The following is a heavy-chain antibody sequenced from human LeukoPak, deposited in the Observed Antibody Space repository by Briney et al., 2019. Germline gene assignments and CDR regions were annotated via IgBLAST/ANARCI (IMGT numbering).Heavy chain of an antibody. Sequence: ASVKVSCKASGYTFTSYGISWVRQAPGQGLEWMGWISAYNGNTNYAQKLQGRVTMTTDTSTSTAYMELRSLRSDDTAVYYCARAHYYDFWSGFYMDVWGKGTTVTVSS. D-gene: IGHD3-3*01. V-gene: IGHV1-18*01. J-gene: IGHJ6*03. CDR2: ISAYNGNT. CDR1: GYTFTSYG. CDR3: ARAHYYDFWSGFYMDV.